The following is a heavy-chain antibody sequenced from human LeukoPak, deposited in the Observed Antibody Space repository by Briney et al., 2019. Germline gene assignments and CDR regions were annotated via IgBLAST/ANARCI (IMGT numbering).Heavy chain of an antibody. V-gene: IGHV3-33*01. D-gene: IGHD6-13*01. CDR2: IWYDGSNK. CDR1: GFTFSSYG. J-gene: IGHJ5*02. Sequence: GGSLRLSCAASGFTFSSYGMHWVRQAPGKGLEWVAVIWYDGSNKYYADSVKGRFTISRDNSKNTLYLQMNSLRAEDTAVYYCARDGLCSSSNWFDPWGQGTLVTVSS. CDR3: ARDGLCSSSNWFDP.